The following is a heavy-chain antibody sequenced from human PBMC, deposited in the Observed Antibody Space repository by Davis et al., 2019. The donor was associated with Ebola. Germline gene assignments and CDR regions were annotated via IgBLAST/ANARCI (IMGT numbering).Heavy chain of an antibody. CDR2: ISYDGSNK. Sequence: GESLKLSCAASGFTFSSYAMHWVRQAPGKGLEWVAVISYDGSNKYYAESVKGRFTISRDNSKNTLYLQMNSLRAEDTAVYYCARDESCSSTSCYEVGYGMDVWGQGTTVTVSS. J-gene: IGHJ6*02. CDR1: GFTFSSYA. CDR3: ARDESCSSTSCYEVGYGMDV. D-gene: IGHD2-2*01. V-gene: IGHV3-30-3*01.